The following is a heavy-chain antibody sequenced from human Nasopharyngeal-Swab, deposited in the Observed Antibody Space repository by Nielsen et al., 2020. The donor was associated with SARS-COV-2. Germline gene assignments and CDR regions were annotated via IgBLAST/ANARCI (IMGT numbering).Heavy chain of an antibody. J-gene: IGHJ6*02. CDR2: IYYSGST. CDR3: ARVDYYYYGMDV. Sequence: CQAPGKGLEWIGYIYYSGSTNYNPSLKSRVTISVDTSKNQFSLKLSSVTAADTAVYYCARVDYYYYGMDVWGQGTTVTVSS. V-gene: IGHV4-59*01.